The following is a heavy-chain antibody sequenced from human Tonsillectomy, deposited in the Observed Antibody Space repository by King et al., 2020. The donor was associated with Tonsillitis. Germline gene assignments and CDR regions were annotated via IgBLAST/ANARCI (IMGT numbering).Heavy chain of an antibody. V-gene: IGHV3-74*01. D-gene: IGHD5-24*01. CDR3: ARDGYNSALDY. CDR1: GFTFRNYW. J-gene: IGHJ4*02. Sequence: VQLVESGGGIVQPGGSLRLSCEASGFTFRNYWMDWVRQAPGKGLEWVSHINSDGSNTSYADSVQGRFTISRANDKNTLYLDLNGLRAEDTAVYYCARDGYNSALDYWGQGTLVTVSS. CDR2: INSDGSNT.